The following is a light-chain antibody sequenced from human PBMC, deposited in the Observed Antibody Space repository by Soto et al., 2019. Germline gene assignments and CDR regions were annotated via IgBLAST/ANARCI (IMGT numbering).Light chain of an antibody. J-gene: IGLJ3*02. Sequence: QSVLTQPPSVSGAPGQRVTISCTESSSNIGSGYDVHWYQQLPGTASKLLLYGNSNRPSGVPDRFSGSKSGTSASLAITGLQAEDEADYYCQSYDSSLSGWVFGGGTKLTVL. CDR2: GNS. CDR1: SSNIGSGYD. CDR3: QSYDSSLSGWV. V-gene: IGLV1-40*01.